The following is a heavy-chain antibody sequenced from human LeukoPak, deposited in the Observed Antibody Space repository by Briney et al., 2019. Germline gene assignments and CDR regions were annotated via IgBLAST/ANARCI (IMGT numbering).Heavy chain of an antibody. J-gene: IGHJ4*02. Sequence: GGSLRPSCAASGFSFDAYAMHWVRQAPGKGLDWVSLITGDGGGTDYADSVKGRFTISRDNSKNSLYLQMNSLRSEDTALYYCAKELMSAAGILVNWGQGTLVTVSS. CDR2: ITGDGGGT. CDR1: GFSFDAYA. V-gene: IGHV3-43*02. D-gene: IGHD6-13*01. CDR3: AKELMSAAGILVN.